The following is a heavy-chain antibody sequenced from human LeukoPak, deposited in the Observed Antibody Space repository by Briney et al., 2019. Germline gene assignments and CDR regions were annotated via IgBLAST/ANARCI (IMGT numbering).Heavy chain of an antibody. CDR2: ISSTSNTI. CDR1: GFIFSNYS. Sequence: GGSLRLSCAASGFIFSNYSMNWVRQAPGKGLEWVSWISSTSNTIYYADSVKGRFSISRDNAKNSLDLQMNSLRDEDTAVYYCARPSRSTGPAYWGQGTLVTVSS. V-gene: IGHV3-48*02. J-gene: IGHJ4*02. D-gene: IGHD2-2*01. CDR3: ARPSRSTGPAY.